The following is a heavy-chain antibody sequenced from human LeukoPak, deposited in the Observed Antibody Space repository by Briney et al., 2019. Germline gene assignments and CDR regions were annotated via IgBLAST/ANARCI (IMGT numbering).Heavy chain of an antibody. J-gene: IGHJ4*02. CDR1: GFTFSSYA. CDR2: ISYDGSNK. CDR3: ARDDYGDYFPPFDY. V-gene: IGHV3-30-3*01. D-gene: IGHD4-17*01. Sequence: GRSLRLSCAASGFTFSSYAMHWVRQAPGKGLEWVAVISYDGSNKYYADSVKGRFTISRDNSKNTLYLQMNSLRAEDTAVYYCARDDYGDYFPPFDYWGQGTLVTVSS.